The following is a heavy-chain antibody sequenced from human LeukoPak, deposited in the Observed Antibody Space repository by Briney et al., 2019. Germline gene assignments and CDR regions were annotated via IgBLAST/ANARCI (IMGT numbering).Heavy chain of an antibody. Sequence: GESLKICCKGSGYSFTSYWIGWVRQMPGKGLEWMGIIYPGDSDTRYSSSFQGQVTISADKSISTAYLQWSSLKASHTAMYYCARPEAVVPAHAFDIWGQGTMVTVSS. J-gene: IGHJ3*02. V-gene: IGHV5-51*01. D-gene: IGHD2-2*01. CDR2: IYPGDSDT. CDR1: GYSFTSYW. CDR3: ARPEAVVPAHAFDI.